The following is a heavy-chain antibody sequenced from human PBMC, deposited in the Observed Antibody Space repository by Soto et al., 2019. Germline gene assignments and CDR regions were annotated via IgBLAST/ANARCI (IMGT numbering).Heavy chain of an antibody. V-gene: IGHV2-5*02. CDR3: VRRSRSGGTWYYFDY. J-gene: IGHJ4*02. CDR1: GFSLTTTGEG. Sequence: QITLKESGPTRVKPTQTLTLTGADSGFSLTTTGEGVGWVRRPPGKALEWLALVYWDDDQRYSPSLKTRLTVTKDNSKNQVVLTMANMDPVDAGTYYCVRRSRSGGTWYYFDYWGQGTLVTVSS. CDR2: VYWDDDQ. D-gene: IGHD3-10*01.